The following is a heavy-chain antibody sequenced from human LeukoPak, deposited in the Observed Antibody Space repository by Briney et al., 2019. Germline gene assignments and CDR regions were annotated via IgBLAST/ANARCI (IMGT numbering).Heavy chain of an antibody. CDR2: IIPIFGTA. D-gene: IGHD3-3*01. Sequence: SVKVSCKASGYTFTSYYMHWVRQAPGQGLEWMGAIIPIFGTAYYAQNFQGRITITADESTSTAYMELSSLRSEDTAFYYCAGDIVTGFGVVTPNYFDYWGQGTLVTVSS. CDR1: GYTFTSYY. J-gene: IGHJ4*02. CDR3: AGDIVTGFGVVTPNYFDY. V-gene: IGHV1-69*13.